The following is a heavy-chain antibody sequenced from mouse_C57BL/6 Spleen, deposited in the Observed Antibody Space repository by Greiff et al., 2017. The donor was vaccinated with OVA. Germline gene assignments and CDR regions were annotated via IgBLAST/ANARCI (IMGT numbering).Heavy chain of an antibody. J-gene: IGHJ4*01. D-gene: IGHD2-2*01. V-gene: IGHV1-50*01. Sequence: QVQLQQPGAELVKPGASVKLSCKASGYTFTSYWMQWVKQRPGQGLEWIGEIDPSDRYTNYNQKFKGKATLTVDTSSSTAYMQLSSLTSEDSAVYYCAKRGLRDAMDYWGQGTSVTVSS. CDR2: IDPSDRYT. CDR3: AKRGLRDAMDY. CDR1: GYTFTSYW.